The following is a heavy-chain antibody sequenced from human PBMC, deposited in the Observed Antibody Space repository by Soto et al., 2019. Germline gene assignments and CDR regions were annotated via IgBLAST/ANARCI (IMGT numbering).Heavy chain of an antibody. CDR2: IYYSGST. CDR3: ARSYFPGLITFGGVIDRFDP. V-gene: IGHV4-31*03. CDR1: GGSISSGGYY. D-gene: IGHD3-16*02. J-gene: IGHJ5*02. Sequence: SETLSLTCTVSGGSISSGGYYWSWIRQHPGKGLEWIGYIYYSGSTYYNPSLKSRVTISVDTSKNQFSLKLSSVTAADTAVYYCARSYFPGLITFGGVIDRFDPWGQGTLVTVSS.